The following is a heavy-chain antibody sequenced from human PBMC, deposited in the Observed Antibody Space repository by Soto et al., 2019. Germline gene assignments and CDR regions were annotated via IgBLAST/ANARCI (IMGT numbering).Heavy chain of an antibody. Sequence: QVQLVQSGAEVKKPGSSVKVSCKASGGTFSTYGMNWVRLAPGQGLEWMGGIIPKFGTTNYAQKFQGRVTITADESTNTAYMELNYLRSEDTAVYFCERELYPYYGCNSLSLDYWGQGTLVTVSS. CDR1: GGTFSTYG. J-gene: IGHJ4*02. CDR2: IIPKFGTT. V-gene: IGHV1-69*13. CDR3: ERELYPYYGCNSLSLDY. D-gene: IGHD3-16*02.